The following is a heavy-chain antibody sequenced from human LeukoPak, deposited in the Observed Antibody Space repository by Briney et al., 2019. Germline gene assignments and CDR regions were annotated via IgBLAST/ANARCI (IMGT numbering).Heavy chain of an antibody. CDR3: ARGRSRAAAAGTVDY. D-gene: IGHD6-13*01. CDR2: INHSGST. J-gene: IGHJ4*02. Sequence: PSATRSLTCAVYGGSFSGYDWSWIRQPPGKGLEWMGEINHSGSTNYNPSLNSRVTISVDTSKNQFSLKLSSVTAADTAVYYCARGRSRAAAAGTVDYWGQGTLVTVSS. CDR1: GGSFSGYD. V-gene: IGHV4-34*01.